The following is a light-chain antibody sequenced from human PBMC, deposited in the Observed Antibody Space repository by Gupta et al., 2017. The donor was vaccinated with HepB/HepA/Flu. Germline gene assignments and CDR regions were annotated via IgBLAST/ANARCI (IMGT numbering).Light chain of an antibody. CDR1: TSDVGGYNY. CDR3: SSYTSSSTLFYV. J-gene: IGLJ1*01. V-gene: IGLV2-14*01. Sequence: QSALTQPAPVSGSPGPSITISCTGTTSDVGGYNYVSWYQQHPGKAPRLMIYDVSNRPSGVSNRFSGSKSGNTASLTISGLQAEDEADYYCSSYTSSSTLFYVFGTGTKVTV. CDR2: DVS.